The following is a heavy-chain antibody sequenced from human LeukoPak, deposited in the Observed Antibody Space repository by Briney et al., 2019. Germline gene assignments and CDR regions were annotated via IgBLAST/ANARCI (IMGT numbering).Heavy chain of an antibody. Sequence: GGSLRLSCAASGFTVSSNYMSWVRQAAGKGLEWVSVIYSVSSTYYADSVKGRFTISRDNSKNTLYLQMNSLRAEDTAVYYCARGTWLNKLFDYWGQGTLVTVSS. D-gene: IGHD1/OR15-1a*01. CDR2: IYSVSST. CDR1: GFTVSSNY. J-gene: IGHJ4*02. V-gene: IGHV3-66*01. CDR3: ARGTWLNKLFDY.